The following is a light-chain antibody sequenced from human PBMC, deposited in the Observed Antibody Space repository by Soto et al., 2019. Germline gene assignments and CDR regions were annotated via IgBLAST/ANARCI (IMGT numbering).Light chain of an antibody. Sequence: DIVMTQSPDSLAVSLGERATINCKSSQSVLYSSNNKNYLAWYQQKPGQPPKLLIYWASTRESWVPDRVSGSGSGTDFTLTIRCLQAEDVAVYYCQQYYSTPPTFGVGTKVQIK. V-gene: IGKV4-1*01. CDR3: QQYYSTPPT. CDR2: WAS. J-gene: IGKJ4*01. CDR1: QSVLYSSNNKNY.